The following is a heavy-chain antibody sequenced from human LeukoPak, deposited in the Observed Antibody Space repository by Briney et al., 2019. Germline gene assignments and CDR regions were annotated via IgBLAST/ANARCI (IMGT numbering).Heavy chain of an antibody. CDR3: ARHSAHYGQSKSNQNNLNWFDP. CDR2: IYYSGST. V-gene: IGHV4-39*01. D-gene: IGHD3-10*01. Sequence: SETLSLTCTVSGGSISSSSYYWGWIRQPPGKGLEWIGSIYYSGSTYYNPSLKSRVTISVDTSKNQFSLKLSSVTAADTAVYCCARHSAHYGQSKSNQNNLNWFDPWGQGTLVTVSS. CDR1: GGSISSSSYY. J-gene: IGHJ5*02.